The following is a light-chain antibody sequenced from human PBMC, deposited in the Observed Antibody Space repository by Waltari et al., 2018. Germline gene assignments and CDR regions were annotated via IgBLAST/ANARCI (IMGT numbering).Light chain of an antibody. Sequence: QSVLTQPPSASGTPGQRVTISCSAISANIGRHPLTWSPQVPGTAPKPLLSCDNLRPSGVPDRFSGSRSGTSASLAISGLQSEDEAYYYCAAWDDSLNAWVFGGGTKLTVL. J-gene: IGLJ3*02. CDR2: CDN. CDR3: AAWDDSLNAWV. CDR1: SANIGRHP. V-gene: IGLV1-44*01.